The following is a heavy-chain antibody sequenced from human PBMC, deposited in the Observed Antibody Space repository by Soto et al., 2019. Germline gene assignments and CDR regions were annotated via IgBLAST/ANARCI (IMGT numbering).Heavy chain of an antibody. J-gene: IGHJ5*02. Sequence: QVQLVQSGAEVKKPGSSVKVSCKASGGTFSSSSITWVLQAPGNEREWMGGIIPNFGTSNYAPKFPGRGTFAADTSTATAYMALSSLTSEDTATYYCARVFNNNWDVFDLWGQGTLVTVSS. CDR2: IIPNFGTS. CDR1: GGTFSSSS. V-gene: IGHV1-69*06. CDR3: ARVFNNNWDVFDL. D-gene: IGHD1-1*01.